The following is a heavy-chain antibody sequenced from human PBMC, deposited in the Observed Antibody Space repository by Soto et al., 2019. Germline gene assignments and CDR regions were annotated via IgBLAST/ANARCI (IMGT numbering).Heavy chain of an antibody. Sequence: GASVKVSCKASGYTFTSYGISWVRQAPGQGLEWMGWISAYNGNTNYAQKLQGRVTMTTDTSTSTAYMELRSLRSDDTAVYYCARDSGFLEWGDSYYYYGMDVWGQGTTVTVSS. D-gene: IGHD3-3*01. V-gene: IGHV1-18*01. CDR2: ISAYNGNT. CDR3: ARDSGFLEWGDSYYYYGMDV. CDR1: GYTFTSYG. J-gene: IGHJ6*02.